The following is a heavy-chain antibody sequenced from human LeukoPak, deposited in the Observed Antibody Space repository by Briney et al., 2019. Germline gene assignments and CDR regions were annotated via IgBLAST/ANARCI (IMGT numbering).Heavy chain of an antibody. CDR1: GFTFSSYA. D-gene: IGHD1-26*01. CDR2: ISYDGSNK. Sequence: SGGSLRLSCAASGFTFSSYAMHWVRQAPGKGLEWVAVISYDGSNKYYADSVKGRFTISRDNSKNTLYLQMNSLRAEDTAVYYCAREMGAPTSGHNWFDPWGQGTLVTVSS. V-gene: IGHV3-30-3*01. J-gene: IGHJ5*02. CDR3: AREMGAPTSGHNWFDP.